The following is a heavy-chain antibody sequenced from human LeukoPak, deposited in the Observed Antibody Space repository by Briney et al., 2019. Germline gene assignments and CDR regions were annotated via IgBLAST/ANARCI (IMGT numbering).Heavy chain of an antibody. V-gene: IGHV3-7*01. CDR2: IKQDGSEK. CDR1: GFTFGDYA. D-gene: IGHD6-19*01. Sequence: GGSLRLSCTASGFTFGDYAMGWVRQAPGKGLEWVANIKQDGSEKYYVDSVKGRFTISRDNAKNSLYLQMNSLRAEDTAVYYCARAYSSGWYPEPVDYWGQGTLVTVSS. CDR3: ARAYSSGWYPEPVDY. J-gene: IGHJ4*02.